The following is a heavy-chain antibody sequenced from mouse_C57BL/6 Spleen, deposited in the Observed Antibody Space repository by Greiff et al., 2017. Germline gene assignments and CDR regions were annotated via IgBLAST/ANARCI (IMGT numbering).Heavy chain of an antibody. CDR1: GYTFTEYT. D-gene: IGHD2-5*01. CDR2: FYPGSGSI. CDR3: ARHEDGAFYSNYYLDY. V-gene: IGHV1-62-2*01. J-gene: IGHJ2*01. Sequence: VQLQQSGAELVKPGASVKLSCKASGYTFTEYTIHWVKQRSGQGLEWIGWFYPGSGSIKYNEKFKDKATLTADKSSSTVYMELSRLTSEDSAFYFCARHEDGAFYSNYYLDYWGQGTTLTVSS.